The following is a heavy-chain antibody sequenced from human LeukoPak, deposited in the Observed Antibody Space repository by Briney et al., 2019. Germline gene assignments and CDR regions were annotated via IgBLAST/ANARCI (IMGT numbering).Heavy chain of an antibody. V-gene: IGHV4-4*07. CDR2: IYTSGST. D-gene: IGHD3-10*01. CDR1: GGSISSYY. CDR3: ARVGRFGGFDYFDY. J-gene: IGHJ4*02. Sequence: SGTLSLTCTVSGGSISSYYWSWIRQPAGKGLEWIGRIYTSGSTNYNPSLKSRVTISVDTSKDQFSLKLSSVTAADTAVYYCARVGRFGGFDYFDYWGQGTLVTVSS.